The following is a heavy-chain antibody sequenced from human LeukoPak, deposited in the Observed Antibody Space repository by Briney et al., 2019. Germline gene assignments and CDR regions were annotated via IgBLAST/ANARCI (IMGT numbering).Heavy chain of an antibody. CDR1: GFTFSNAW. Sequence: PGESLRLSCAASGFTFSNAWMSWVRQAPGKGLEWVGRIKSKTDGGTTDYAAPAKGRFTISRDDSKNTLYLQMNSLKTEDTAVYYCTTDRWEYYDSSGYYGTYYYYGMDVWGQGTTVTVSS. CDR2: IKSKTDGGTT. D-gene: IGHD3-22*01. V-gene: IGHV3-15*01. J-gene: IGHJ6*02. CDR3: TTDRWEYYDSSGYYGTYYYYGMDV.